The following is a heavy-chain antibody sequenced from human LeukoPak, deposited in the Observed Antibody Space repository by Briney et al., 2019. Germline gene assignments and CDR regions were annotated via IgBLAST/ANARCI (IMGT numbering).Heavy chain of an antibody. CDR1: GFTFSNAW. CDR2: ISSSGETR. V-gene: IGHV3-11*04. Sequence: GGSLRLSCAASGFTFSNAWMSWVRQAPGKGLEWVSYISSSGETRYYADSVKGRFTISRGNARNSLYLQMNSLRAEDTAVYYCARVGDYGRGYYFDYWGQGTLVTVSS. D-gene: IGHD4-17*01. CDR3: ARVGDYGRGYYFDY. J-gene: IGHJ4*02.